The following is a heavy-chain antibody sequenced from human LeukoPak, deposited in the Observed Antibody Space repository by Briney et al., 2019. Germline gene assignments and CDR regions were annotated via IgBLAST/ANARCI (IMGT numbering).Heavy chain of an antibody. V-gene: IGHV3-23*01. Sequence: PGGSLRLSCAASGFTFSSVWMNWVRQTPGEGLEWDSAISNNGGYTYYADSVQGRFTISRDNSKSTLCLQMNSLRAEDTAVYYCAKQLGYCSDGSCYFPYWGQGTLVTVSS. CDR2: ISNNGGYT. D-gene: IGHD2-15*01. CDR3: AKQLGYCSDGSCYFPY. CDR1: GFTFSSVW. J-gene: IGHJ4*02.